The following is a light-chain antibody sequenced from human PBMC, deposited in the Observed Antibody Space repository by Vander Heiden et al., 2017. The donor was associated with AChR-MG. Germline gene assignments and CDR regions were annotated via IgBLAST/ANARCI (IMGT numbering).Light chain of an antibody. V-gene: IGLV2-14*03. J-gene: IGLJ2*01. Sequence: QSSLTKPASVPGSPGPSVTISCTGTSSDVGRYNFVSWYQQHPGKAPKLMIYDVSTRPFGVSTRFSGSKSGDTASLTISVLQAEDEANYYCSSYTSSTTVVFGGGTKLTVL. CDR1: SSDVGRYNF. CDR3: SSYTSSTTVV. CDR2: DVS.